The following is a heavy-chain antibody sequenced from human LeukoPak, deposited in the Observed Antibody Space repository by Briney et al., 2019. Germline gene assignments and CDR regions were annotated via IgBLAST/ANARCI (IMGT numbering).Heavy chain of an antibody. Sequence: ASVKVSCKASGYTFTSYDINWVRQATGQGLEWMGWMNPNSGNTGYAQKFQGRVTMTRNTSISTAYMELSSLRSEDTAVYYCARGLRGYSGYDYGYYYYGMDVWGQGTTVTVSS. CDR3: ARGLRGYSGYDYGYYYYGMDV. V-gene: IGHV1-8*01. CDR2: MNPNSGNT. D-gene: IGHD5-12*01. J-gene: IGHJ6*02. CDR1: GYTFTSYD.